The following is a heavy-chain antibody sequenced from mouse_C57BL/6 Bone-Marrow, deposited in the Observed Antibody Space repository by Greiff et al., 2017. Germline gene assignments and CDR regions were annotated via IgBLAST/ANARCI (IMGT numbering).Heavy chain of an antibody. J-gene: IGHJ3*01. CDR2: ISYDGSN. V-gene: IGHV3-6*01. CDR1: GYSITSGYY. CDR3: ARYRRGFAY. Sequence: EVKVEESGPGLVKPSQSLSLTCSVTGYSITSGYYWNWIRQFPGNKLEWMGYISYDGSNNYNPSLKNRISITRDTSKNQFFLKLNSVTTEDTATYYCARYRRGFAYWGQGTLVTVSA.